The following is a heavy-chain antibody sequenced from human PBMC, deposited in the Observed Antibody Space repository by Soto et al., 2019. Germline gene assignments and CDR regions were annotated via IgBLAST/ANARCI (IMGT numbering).Heavy chain of an antibody. CDR2: IYYSGST. Sequence: SENLSLTYNDSGGSIRSYYWPWIRQTPGKGLEWIGYIYYSGSTNYNPSLKSRVTISVDTSKNQFSLKLSSLTAADTAMYYCARAYGGYADYWGQGALVTVS. J-gene: IGHJ4*02. D-gene: IGHD5-12*01. CDR1: GGSIRSYY. CDR3: ARAYGGYADY. V-gene: IGHV4-59*01.